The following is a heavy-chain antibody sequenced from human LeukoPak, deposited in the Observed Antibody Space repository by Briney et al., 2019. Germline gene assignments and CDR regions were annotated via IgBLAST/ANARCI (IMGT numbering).Heavy chain of an antibody. CDR1: GFTFSSYW. CDR2: IKQDGSEK. D-gene: IGHD3-9*01. Sequence: GGSLRLSCAASGFTFSSYWMSWVRQAPGKGLEWVANIKQDGSEKYYVDSVKGRFTISRDNAKNSLYLQMNSLRAEDTAVYYCARVGRPDATGPRLRYFDWLLYSPNYFDYWGQGTLVTVSS. J-gene: IGHJ4*02. V-gene: IGHV3-7*01. CDR3: ARVGRPDATGPRLRYFDWLLYSPNYFDY.